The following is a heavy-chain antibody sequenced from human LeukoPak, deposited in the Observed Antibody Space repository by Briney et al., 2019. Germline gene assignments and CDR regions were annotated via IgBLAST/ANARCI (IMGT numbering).Heavy chain of an antibody. CDR3: ARGIASMIVVEEFIDYFDY. V-gene: IGHV4-31*03. CDR1: GGSISSGGYY. J-gene: IGHJ4*02. Sequence: SETLSLTCTVSGGSISSGGYYWSWIRQHPGKGLEWIGYIYYSGSTYHNPSLKSRVTISVDTSKNQFSLKLSSVTAADTAVYYCARGIASMIVVEEFIDYFDYWGQGTLVTVSS. D-gene: IGHD3-22*01. CDR2: IYYSGST.